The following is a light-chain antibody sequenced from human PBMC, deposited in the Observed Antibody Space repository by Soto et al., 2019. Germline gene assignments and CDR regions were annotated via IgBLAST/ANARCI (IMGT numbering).Light chain of an antibody. CDR1: QSVGSL. J-gene: IGKJ5*01. CDR3: QQYNEWPIT. V-gene: IGKV3-15*01. CDR2: RAS. Sequence: EIVMKKSPATLSVSQGSRATLSCRASQSVGSLLAWYQQKPGQDPRLLIYRASSRAAGIPGSFSGSGSGTEVTLTITSLQSEEVAVYYCQQYNEWPITFCQGTRLEIK.